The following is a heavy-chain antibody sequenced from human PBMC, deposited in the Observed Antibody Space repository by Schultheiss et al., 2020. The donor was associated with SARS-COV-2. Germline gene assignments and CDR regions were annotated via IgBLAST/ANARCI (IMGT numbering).Heavy chain of an antibody. Sequence: GESLKISCVASGFTFSSFAMSWVRQAPGKGLEWVSAISGSGDSTYYRDSVKGRFTISRDNSKNMLYVQMNSLRVDDTAVYYCAKAAHIRMVRGTEFDFWGQGTLVTVSS. CDR3: AKAAHIRMVRGTEFDF. CDR1: GFTFSSFA. J-gene: IGHJ4*02. CDR2: ISGSGDST. D-gene: IGHD3-10*01. V-gene: IGHV3-23*01.